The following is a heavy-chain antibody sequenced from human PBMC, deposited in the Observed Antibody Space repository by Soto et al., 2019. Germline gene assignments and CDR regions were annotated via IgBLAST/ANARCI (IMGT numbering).Heavy chain of an antibody. CDR1: GGSISSYY. Sequence: LSLTCTVSGGSISSYYWSWIRQPPGKGLEWIGYIYYSGSTNYNPSLKSRVTISVDTSKNQFSLKLSSVTAADTAVYYCARSFGRIAARWFDPWGQGTLVTVSS. V-gene: IGHV4-59*12. CDR2: IYYSGST. CDR3: ARSFGRIAARWFDP. D-gene: IGHD6-6*01. J-gene: IGHJ5*02.